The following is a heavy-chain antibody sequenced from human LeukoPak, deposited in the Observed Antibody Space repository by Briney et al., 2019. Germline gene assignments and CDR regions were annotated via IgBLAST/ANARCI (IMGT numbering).Heavy chain of an antibody. CDR1: GYTLRSYS. J-gene: IGHJ5*02. V-gene: IGHV3-21*01. CDR2: ISSSSSYI. CDR3: ARDFSSSTGFDP. D-gene: IGHD6-6*01. Sequence: GGSLRLSCAASGYTLRSYSMNCGPEAPGKGRECGSSISSSSSYIYYADSVKGRFTISRDNAKDSLYLQMNSLRAEDTAVFDCARDFSSSTGFDPWGQGTLVTASS.